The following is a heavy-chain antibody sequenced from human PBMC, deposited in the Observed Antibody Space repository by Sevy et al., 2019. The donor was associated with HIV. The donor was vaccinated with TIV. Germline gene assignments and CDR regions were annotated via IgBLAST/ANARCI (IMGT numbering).Heavy chain of an antibody. CDR3: AKGGGGHYDPDEIGYYFYYYNMDV. J-gene: IGHJ6*03. CDR1: EFSFDSYG. CDR2: ISGSGTRT. Sequence: GGSLRLSCAVSEFSFDSYGMTWVRQAPGKGLEWVSGISGSGTRTYYADSVKGRFSISRDNSKNRLYLQMNSLRSEDKAIYDGAKGGGGHYDPDEIGYYFYYYNMDVWGKGTTVTVSS. D-gene: IGHD3-22*01. V-gene: IGHV3-23*01.